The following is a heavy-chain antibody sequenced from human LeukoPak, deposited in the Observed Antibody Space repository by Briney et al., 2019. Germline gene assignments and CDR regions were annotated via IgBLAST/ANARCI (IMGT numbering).Heavy chain of an antibody. J-gene: IGHJ4*02. V-gene: IGHV3-48*03. Sequence: GGSLRLSCAASGFTFSSYEMNWVRQAPGKGLEWVSYISGSGSTIYYADSVKGRFTISRDNAKNSLYLQMNSLRAEDTAVYYCARVPYDYGDNFDYWGQGTLVTVSS. D-gene: IGHD4-17*01. CDR3: ARVPYDYGDNFDY. CDR1: GFTFSSYE. CDR2: ISGSGSTI.